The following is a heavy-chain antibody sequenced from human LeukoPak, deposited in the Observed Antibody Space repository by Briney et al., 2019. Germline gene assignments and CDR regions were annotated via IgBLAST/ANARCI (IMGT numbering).Heavy chain of an antibody. V-gene: IGHV1-18*01. CDR1: GYSFTTYG. CDR2: ISANNNNT. CDR3: ARETSQKGAHYMDV. Sequence: ASVKVSCKASGYSFTTYGISWVRQAPGQGLEWMGWISANNNNTDNVQKLQGRVTMTTDTSTSTAYMELRSLRSDDTAVYYCARETSQKGAHYMDVWGKGTTVTISS. D-gene: IGHD3-16*01. J-gene: IGHJ6*03.